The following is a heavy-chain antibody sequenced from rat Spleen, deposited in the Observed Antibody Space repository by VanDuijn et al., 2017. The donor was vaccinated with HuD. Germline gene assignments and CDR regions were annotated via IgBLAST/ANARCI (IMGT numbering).Heavy chain of an antibody. Sequence: EVQLVESGGGLVQPGRSLKLSCAASGFTFSNYYMAWVRQAPTKGLEWVATISTSGSRTYYPDSVKGRFTISRDNAKSSLYLQMNSLKSEDTATYYCERHRTIGTTPYWYFDFWGPGTMVTVSS. D-gene: IGHD1-5*01. CDR2: ISTSGSRT. CDR3: ERHRTIGTTPYWYFDF. J-gene: IGHJ1*01. CDR1: GFTFSNYY. V-gene: IGHV5-25*01.